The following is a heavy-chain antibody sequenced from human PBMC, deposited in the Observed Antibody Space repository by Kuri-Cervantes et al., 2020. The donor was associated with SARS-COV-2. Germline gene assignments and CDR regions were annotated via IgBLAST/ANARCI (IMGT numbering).Heavy chain of an antibody. D-gene: IGHD6-19*01. CDR3: ATSGQWPHLDP. J-gene: IGHJ5*02. CDR1: GGTFSSYA. V-gene: IGHV1-24*01. Sequence: ASVKVSCKASGGTFSSYAISWVRQAPGKGLEWMGGFDPEDGETIYAQKFRGRVTMTEDTSTDTAYMELSSLRSEDTAVYYCATSGQWPHLDPWGQGTLVTVSS. CDR2: FDPEDGET.